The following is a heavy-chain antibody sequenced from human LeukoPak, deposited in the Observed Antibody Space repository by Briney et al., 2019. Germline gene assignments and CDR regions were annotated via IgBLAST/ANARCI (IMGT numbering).Heavy chain of an antibody. J-gene: IGHJ4*02. CDR1: GFIFRNYG. CDR3: TTWADLYDY. Sequence: GGSLRLSCAASGFIFRNYGMNWVRQAPGKGLEWVGRIRSKTDGGTTDYAAPVKGRFIISRDDSRNTLYLQMNSLKTEDTALYYCTTWADLYDYWGQGTLVTVSS. CDR2: IRSKTDGGTT. V-gene: IGHV3-15*01.